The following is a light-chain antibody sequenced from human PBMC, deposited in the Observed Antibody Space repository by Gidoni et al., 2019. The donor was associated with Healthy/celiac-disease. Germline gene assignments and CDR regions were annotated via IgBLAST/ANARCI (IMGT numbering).Light chain of an antibody. V-gene: IGKV1-5*03. Sequence: DIQTTQLPSTLSASVGDRVTITCRASQSISSWLAWYQQKPGKAPKLLIYKASSLERRVPSRFNGSGSGTEFTLTISSLQPDDFATYYCQQYNSYSYTFGQGTKLEIK. CDR1: QSISSW. J-gene: IGKJ2*01. CDR2: KAS. CDR3: QQYNSYSYT.